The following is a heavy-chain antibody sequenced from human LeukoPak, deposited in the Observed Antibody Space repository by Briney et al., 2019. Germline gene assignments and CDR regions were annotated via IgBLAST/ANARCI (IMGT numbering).Heavy chain of an antibody. CDR2: INPNSGGT. Sequence: ASVKVSFKASGYTFTGYYMHWVRQAPGQGLEWMGWINPNSGGTNYAQKFQGRVTMTRDTSISTAYMELSRLRSDDTAVYYCARDLRSSSAYLDYWGQGTLVTVSS. CDR3: ARDLRSSSAYLDY. J-gene: IGHJ4*02. CDR1: GYTFTGYY. D-gene: IGHD6-6*01. V-gene: IGHV1-2*02.